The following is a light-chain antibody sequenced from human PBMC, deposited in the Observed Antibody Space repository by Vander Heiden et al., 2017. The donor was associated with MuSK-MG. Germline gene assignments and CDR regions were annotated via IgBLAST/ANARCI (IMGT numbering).Light chain of an antibody. J-gene: IGKJ4*01. CDR1: QSVSSY. CDR2: DAS. V-gene: IGKV3-11*01. CDR3: QQSSNWPIT. Sequence: EIVFTPSPATLLLSPGERATLSCRASQSVSSYLDWYQQKPGQAPRLLIYDASKRDTGIPARFSGSGSGTDFTLTISSLEPEDFAVYYCQQSSNWPITFGGGTKVEIK.